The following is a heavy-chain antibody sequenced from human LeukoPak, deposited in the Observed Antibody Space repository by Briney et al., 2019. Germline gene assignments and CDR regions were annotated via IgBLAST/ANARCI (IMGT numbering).Heavy chain of an antibody. V-gene: IGHV1-18*01. CDR1: GYTFTSYG. CDR3: ARERAVADPYYYYGMDV. D-gene: IGHD6-19*01. Sequence: ASVRVSCKASGYTFTSYGISWVRQAPGQGLEWMGWISAYNGNTNYAQKLQGRVTMTTATSTSTAYMELRSLRSDDTAVYYCARERAVADPYYYYGMDVWGEGDTVTVSS. J-gene: IGHJ6*04. CDR2: ISAYNGNT.